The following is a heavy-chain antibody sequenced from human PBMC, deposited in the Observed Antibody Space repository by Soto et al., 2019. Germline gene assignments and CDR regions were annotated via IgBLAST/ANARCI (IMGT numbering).Heavy chain of an antibody. CDR2: IFRSGTT. J-gene: IGHJ5*02. CDR1: NGSVTGDSW. D-gene: IGHD2-15*01. Sequence: QVKLQESGPGLVKPSGTLPLTCAVSNGSVTGDSWWSWVRQPPGKELEWIGEIFRSGTTNYNPSLXRXVXIXXDESKNQFSLKLTSVTAADTAVYYCVSGGVYSWHTWGQGTLVSVSS. V-gene: IGHV4-4*02. CDR3: VSGGVYSWHT.